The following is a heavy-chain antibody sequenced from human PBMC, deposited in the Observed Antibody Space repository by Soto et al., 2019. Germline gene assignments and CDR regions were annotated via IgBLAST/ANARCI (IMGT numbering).Heavy chain of an antibody. J-gene: IGHJ2*01. CDR1: GYTFTSYG. D-gene: IGHD4-17*01. CDR3: AREPPTHWYFDL. Sequence: ASVKVSCKASGYTFTSYGISWVRQAPGQGLEWXXXXXXXXXNTNYAQKLQGRVTMTTDTSTSTAYMELRSLRSDDTAVYYCAREPPTHWYFDLWGRGTLVTVSS. V-gene: IGHV1-18*01. CDR2: XXXXXXNT.